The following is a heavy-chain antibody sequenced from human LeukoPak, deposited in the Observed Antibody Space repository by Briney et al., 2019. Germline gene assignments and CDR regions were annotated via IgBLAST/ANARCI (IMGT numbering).Heavy chain of an antibody. CDR2: ISAYNGNT. Sequence: ASVKVSCKASGYTFTSYGISWVRQAPGQGLEWMGWISAYNGNTNYAQKLQGRVTMTTDTSTSTAYMELSSLRSEDTAVYYCATLPHSYNYYDSSGRDLAPSLFDYWGQGTLVTVSS. CDR1: GYTFTSYG. J-gene: IGHJ4*02. CDR3: ATLPHSYNYYDSSGRDLAPSLFDY. V-gene: IGHV1-18*01. D-gene: IGHD3-22*01.